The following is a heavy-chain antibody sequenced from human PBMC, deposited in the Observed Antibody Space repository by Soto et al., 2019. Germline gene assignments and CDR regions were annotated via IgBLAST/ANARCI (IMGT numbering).Heavy chain of an antibody. Sequence: EVQVLESGGGLVQPGGSQRLSCAASGFTFRTYAMSWFRQAPGKGLEWVSAISGSGGSTDYADSVKGRFTISRDNSKNTLSLQMNSLRAEDTAVYYCAKATGCYYYYGLDVWGQGTTVTVSS. CDR1: GFTFRTYA. J-gene: IGHJ6*02. V-gene: IGHV3-23*01. CDR2: ISGSGGST. CDR3: AKATGCYYYYGLDV. D-gene: IGHD3-9*01.